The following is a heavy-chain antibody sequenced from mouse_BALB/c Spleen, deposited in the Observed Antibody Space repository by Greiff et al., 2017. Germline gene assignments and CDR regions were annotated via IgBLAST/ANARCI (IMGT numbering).Heavy chain of an antibody. CDR1: GFTFTDYY. Sequence: EVQRVESGGGLVQPGGSLRLSCATSGFTFTDYYMSWVRQPPGKALEWMGFIRNKANGYTTEYSASVKGRFTISRDNSQSILYLQMNTLRAKDSATYYCARDRSYYAMDYWGQGTSVTVSS. J-gene: IGHJ4*01. CDR3: ARDRSYYAMDY. CDR2: IRNKANGYTT. V-gene: IGHV7-3*02.